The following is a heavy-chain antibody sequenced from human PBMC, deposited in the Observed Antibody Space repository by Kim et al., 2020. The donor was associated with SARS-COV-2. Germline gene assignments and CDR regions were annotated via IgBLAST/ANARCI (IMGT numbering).Heavy chain of an antibody. Sequence: SETLSLTCGVYGGSFSGYQWSWIRQPPGKGLEWIGEINHGGIANYNPSLKSRATISVDTSKNQFSLKLSSVTAADTAVYYCARTWTGYSSSWYRSYYGMDVWGQGTTVTVSS. CDR2: INHGGIA. CDR3: ARTWTGYSSSWYRSYYGMDV. D-gene: IGHD6-13*01. J-gene: IGHJ6*02. CDR1: GGSFSGYQ. V-gene: IGHV4-34*01.